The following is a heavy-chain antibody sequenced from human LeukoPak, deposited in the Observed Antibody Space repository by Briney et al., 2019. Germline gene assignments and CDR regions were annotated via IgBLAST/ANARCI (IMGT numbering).Heavy chain of an antibody. CDR3: ARDQTLGGIDY. V-gene: IGHV4-59*01. CDR1: GGSISSYY. Sequence: PSETLSLTCSVSGGSISSYYWSWIRQPPEKGLEWIGYIHYSGSTSYNPSLKSRVTMSIDTSKNQLSLKVGSVTAADTAVYYCARDQTLGGIDYWGQGTLVTVSS. D-gene: IGHD3-16*01. J-gene: IGHJ4*02. CDR2: IHYSGST.